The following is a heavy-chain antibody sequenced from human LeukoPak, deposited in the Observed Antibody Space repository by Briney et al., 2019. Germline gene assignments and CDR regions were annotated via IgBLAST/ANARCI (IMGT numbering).Heavy chain of an antibody. CDR1: GGSFSGYY. V-gene: IGHV4-34*01. CDR2: INHSGST. CDR3: ARVEEMATIGAYYFDY. Sequence: SETLSLTCAVYGGSFSGYYWSWIRQPPGKGLEWIGEINHSGSTNYNPSLKSRVTISVDTSKNQFSLKLSSATAADTAVYYCARVEEMATIGAYYFDYWGQGTLVTVSS. J-gene: IGHJ4*02. D-gene: IGHD5-24*01.